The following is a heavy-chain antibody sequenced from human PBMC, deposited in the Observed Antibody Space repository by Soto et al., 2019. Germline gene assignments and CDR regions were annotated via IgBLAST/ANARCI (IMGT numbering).Heavy chain of an antibody. CDR2: ISSSSQNI. CDR3: ARDQSRGQVFYYYMDV. CDR1: EFTFCTYA. J-gene: IGHJ6*03. Sequence: EVQLVESGGGLVQPGGSLRLSCAASEFTFCTYAMNWVRQAPGKGLEWVSYISSSSQNIGYADSVKGRFTISRDNAKNSLYLTMNSRRAEDTAVYYCARDQSRGQVFYYYMDVWGKGTTVTVSS. V-gene: IGHV3-48*01. D-gene: IGHD3-10*01.